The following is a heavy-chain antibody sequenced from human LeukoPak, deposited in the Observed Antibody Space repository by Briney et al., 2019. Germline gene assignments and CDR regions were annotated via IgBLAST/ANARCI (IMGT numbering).Heavy chain of an antibody. V-gene: IGHV3-48*03. D-gene: IGHD6-19*01. Sequence: QPGGSLRLSCAASGFTFSSYEMNWVRQAPGKGLERVSYISSSGSTIYYADSVKGRFTISRDNAKNSLYLQMNSLRAEDTAVYYCARVRAVAGPLDYWGQGTLVTVSS. CDR1: GFTFSSYE. CDR2: ISSSGSTI. J-gene: IGHJ4*02. CDR3: ARVRAVAGPLDY.